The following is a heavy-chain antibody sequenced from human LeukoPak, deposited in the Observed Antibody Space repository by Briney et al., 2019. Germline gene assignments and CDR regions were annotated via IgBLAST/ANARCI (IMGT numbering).Heavy chain of an antibody. CDR1: GFTFSSYG. V-gene: IGHV3-30*02. D-gene: IGHD3-22*01. J-gene: IGHJ4*02. Sequence: GSLRLSCAASGFTFSSYGMHWVGQAPGKGLEWVAFIRYDGSNKYYADSVKGRFTISRDNSKNTLYLQMNSLRAEDTAVYYCAKEDYYDSSGYPGDWGQGTLVTVSS. CDR3: AKEDYYDSSGYPGD. CDR2: IRYDGSNK.